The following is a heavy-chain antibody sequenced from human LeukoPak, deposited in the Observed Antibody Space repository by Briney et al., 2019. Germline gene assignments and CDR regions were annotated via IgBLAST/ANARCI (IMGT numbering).Heavy chain of an antibody. V-gene: IGHV4-59*01. CDR2: IYYSGST. CDR1: GGSLSSDY. CDR3: ARGRDSSGYRTDY. J-gene: IGHJ4*02. Sequence: SETLSLTCTVSGGSLSSDYWSWIRQPPGKGLEWIGYIYYSGSTNYNPSLKSRVTISVDTSKNQFSLELNSVTAADTAVYYCARGRDSSGYRTDYWGQGTLVTVSS. D-gene: IGHD3-22*01.